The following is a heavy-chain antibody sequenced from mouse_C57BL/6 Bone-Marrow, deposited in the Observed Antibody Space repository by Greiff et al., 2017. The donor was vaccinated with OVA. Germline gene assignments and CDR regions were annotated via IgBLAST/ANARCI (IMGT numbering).Heavy chain of an antibody. CDR2: INPSSGYT. Sequence: VQRVESGAELARPGASVKMSCKASGYTFTSYTMHWVKQRPGQGLEWIGYINPSSGYTKYNQKFKDKATLTADKSSSTAYMQLSSLTSEDSAVYYCAREGNYVPYYFDYWGQGTTLTVSS. CDR3: AREGNYVPYYFDY. CDR1: GYTFTSYT. J-gene: IGHJ2*01. D-gene: IGHD2-1*01. V-gene: IGHV1-4*01.